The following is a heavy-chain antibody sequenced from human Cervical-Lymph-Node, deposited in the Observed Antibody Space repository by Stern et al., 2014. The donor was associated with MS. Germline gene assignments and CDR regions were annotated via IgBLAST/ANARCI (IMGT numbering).Heavy chain of an antibody. D-gene: IGHD6-13*01. Sequence: DQLVESGGGVVQPGRSLRLSCAASGFTFSSYGMHWVRQAPGKGLEWVAVIWYDGSNKYYADSVKGRFTISRDNSKNTLYLQMNSLRAEDTAVYYCARVGSSSWYDYYYGMDVWGQGTTVTVSS. CDR3: ARVGSSSWYDYYYGMDV. V-gene: IGHV3-33*01. CDR1: GFTFSSYG. CDR2: IWYDGSNK. J-gene: IGHJ6*02.